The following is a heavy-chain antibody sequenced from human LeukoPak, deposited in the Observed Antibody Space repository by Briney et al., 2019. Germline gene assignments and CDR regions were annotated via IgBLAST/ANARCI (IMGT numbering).Heavy chain of an antibody. Sequence: GGSLRLSCAASGFTFSNYAMHWVRQAPGKGLEWVAVISYDGSNKYYADSVKGRSTISRDNSKNTLYLQMNSLRAEDTAVYYCARGAYCSSTSCPIDYWGQGTLVTVSS. CDR1: GFTFSNYA. D-gene: IGHD2-2*01. V-gene: IGHV3-30-3*01. CDR3: ARGAYCSSTSCPIDY. CDR2: ISYDGSNK. J-gene: IGHJ4*02.